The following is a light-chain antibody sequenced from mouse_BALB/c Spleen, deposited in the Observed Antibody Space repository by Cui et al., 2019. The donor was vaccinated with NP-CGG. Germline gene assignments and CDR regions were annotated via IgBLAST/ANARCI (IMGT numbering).Light chain of an antibody. Sequence: QAVVTQESAPTTSPGETVTPTCRSRTGAVTTSNYANWVQEKPDHLFTGLIGGTNNRAPGVPARFSGSLIGDKAALTITGAQTDDEAIYFCALWYSNHWVFGGGTKLTVL. CDR2: GTN. CDR3: ALWYSNHWV. J-gene: IGLJ1*01. V-gene: IGLV1*01. CDR1: TGAVTTSNY.